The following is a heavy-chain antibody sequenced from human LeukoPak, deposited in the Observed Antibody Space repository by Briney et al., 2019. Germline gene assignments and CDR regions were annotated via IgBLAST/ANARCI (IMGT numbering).Heavy chain of an antibody. D-gene: IGHD2-21*01. CDR2: VNPDGSGT. J-gene: IGHJ4*02. Sequence: GGSLRLSCAAAGYTFSRYAIHWVRQAPGSGLVWVAHVNPDGSGTSYVDSVKGRFTISRDNAKSTLSLQMNSLRAEDTAVYYRCVMGMGIPYWGQGTLVTVSS. CDR1: GYTFSRYA. V-gene: IGHV3-74*01. CDR3: CVMGMGIPY.